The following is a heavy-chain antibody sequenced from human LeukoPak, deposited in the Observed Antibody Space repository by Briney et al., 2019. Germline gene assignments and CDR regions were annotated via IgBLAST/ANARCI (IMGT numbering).Heavy chain of an antibody. D-gene: IGHD3-9*01. J-gene: IGHJ4*02. CDR2: IYTSGST. CDR1: GGSISSYY. V-gene: IGHV4-4*07. CDR3: ARVAVYYDILTGYYPHGYFDY. Sequence: SETLSLTCTVSGGSISSYYWSWIRQPAVKGLEWIGRIYTSGSTNYNPSLKSRVTMSVDTSKNQFSLKLSSVTAADTAVYYCARVAVYYDILTGYYPHGYFDYWGQGTLVTVSS.